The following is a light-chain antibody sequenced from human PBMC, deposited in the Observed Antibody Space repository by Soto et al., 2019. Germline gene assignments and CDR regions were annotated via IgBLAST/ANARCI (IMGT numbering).Light chain of an antibody. Sequence: DIVLTQSPATLSLSPGERATLSCRASQSLRATYVAWYQQRPGQAPRLLIYGASFRATGIPARFSGRGSGTDFTLSISRLEPEDFAVYYCQQYVTSPRTFGQGTKVDIK. CDR1: QSLRATY. CDR3: QQYVTSPRT. J-gene: IGKJ1*01. CDR2: GAS. V-gene: IGKV3-20*01.